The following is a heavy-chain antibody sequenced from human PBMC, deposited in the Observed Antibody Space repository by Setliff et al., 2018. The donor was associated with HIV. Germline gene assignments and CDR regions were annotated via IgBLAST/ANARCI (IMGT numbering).Heavy chain of an antibody. CDR2: IYYIGIT. CDR3: ARVPTSSWYVTTQRTKEYFHH. D-gene: IGHD6-13*01. J-gene: IGHJ1*01. V-gene: IGHV4-39*07. Sequence: PSETLSLTCTVSGDSISRSSYYWGWIRQPPGKGLEWIGNIYYIGITNYYPSLESRVTISEDTSRNQFSLRLSSVTAADTAIYYCARVPTSSWYVTTQRTKEYFHHWDQGTLVTVSS. CDR1: GDSISRSSYY.